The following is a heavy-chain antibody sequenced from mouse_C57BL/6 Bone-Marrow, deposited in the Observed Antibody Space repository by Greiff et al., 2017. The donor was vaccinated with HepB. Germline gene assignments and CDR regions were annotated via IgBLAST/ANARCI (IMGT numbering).Heavy chain of an antibody. CDR3: ARGGPPFAY. J-gene: IGHJ3*01. CDR2: ISDGGSYT. Sequence: EVMLVESGGGLVKPGGSLKLSCAASGFTFSSYAMSWVRQTPEKRLEWVATISDGGSYTYYPDNVKGRFTISRDNAKNNLYLQMSHLKSEDTAMYYCARGGPPFAYWGQGTMVTVSA. D-gene: IGHD3-3*01. V-gene: IGHV5-4*03. CDR1: GFTFSSYA.